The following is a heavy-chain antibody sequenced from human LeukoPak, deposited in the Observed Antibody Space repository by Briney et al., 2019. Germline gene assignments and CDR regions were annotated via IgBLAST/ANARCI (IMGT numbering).Heavy chain of an antibody. D-gene: IGHD2-15*01. V-gene: IGHV3-7*01. CDR1: GFTFSSYW. CDR3: ARVVVAATDSDAFDI. J-gene: IGHJ3*02. CDR2: IKQDGSEK. Sequence: WGSLRLSCAASGFTFSSYWMSWVRQAPGKGLEWVANIKQDGSEKYYGDSVKGRFTISRDNAKNSLYLQMNSLRAEDTAVYYCARVVVAATDSDAFDIWGQGTMVTVSS.